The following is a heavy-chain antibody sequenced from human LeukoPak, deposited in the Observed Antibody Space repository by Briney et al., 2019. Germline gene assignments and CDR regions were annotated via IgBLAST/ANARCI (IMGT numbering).Heavy chain of an antibody. J-gene: IGHJ4*02. V-gene: IGHV3-9*01. Sequence: GGSLRLTCAASGFTFDDYAMHWVRQAPGKGLEWVSGIGWNSGSIGYADSVKGRFTISRDNAKNSLYLQMNSLRAEDTALYYCAKGRGGQLVSHYYFDYWGQGTLVTVSS. CDR2: IGWNSGSI. CDR1: GFTFDDYA. D-gene: IGHD6-13*01. CDR3: AKGRGGQLVSHYYFDY.